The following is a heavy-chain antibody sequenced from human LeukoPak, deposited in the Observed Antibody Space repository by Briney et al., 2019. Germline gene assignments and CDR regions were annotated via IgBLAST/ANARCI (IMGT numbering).Heavy chain of an antibody. J-gene: IGHJ4*02. CDR1: GGTFNSSG. D-gene: IGHD5-12*01. CDR2: IISFFGAA. Sequence: GSSVKVSCKASGGTFNSSGISWVRQAPGQGLEWMGGIISFFGAAHYIQKFQGRLTITADEYTSTAYMELSSLTSEDTAVYYCARVSGYDSRCDYWGQGTLVTVSS. CDR3: ARVSGYDSRCDY. V-gene: IGHV1-69*01.